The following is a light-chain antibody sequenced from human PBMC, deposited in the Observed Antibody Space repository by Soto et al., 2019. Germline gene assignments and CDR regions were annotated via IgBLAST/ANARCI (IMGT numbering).Light chain of an antibody. Sequence: DIVMTQSPDSLAVSLGERATINCKSSQSVLYSSNNKNYLAWYQQKAGQPPRLIIYWASTRESGVPDRFSGSGSGTDFTLTISSLQAEDVAVYYCQQYYSTPPTFGQGTKVEIK. CDR2: WAS. V-gene: IGKV4-1*01. J-gene: IGKJ1*01. CDR1: QSVLYSSNNKNY. CDR3: QQYYSTPPT.